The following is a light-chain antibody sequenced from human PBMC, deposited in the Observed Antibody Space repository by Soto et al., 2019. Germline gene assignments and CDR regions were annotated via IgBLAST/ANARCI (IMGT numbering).Light chain of an antibody. CDR3: EQCSFFSRP. V-gene: IGKV3-20*01. J-gene: IGKJ4*01. CDR2: DAS. CDR1: QSVTNNY. Sequence: EIVLTQSPGTLSLSPGDRATLSCRASQSVTNNYLAWYQQKPGQAPRLLIYDASSRATGSPDRFSGSGSGTDFTLTICRLEPQGFAVYYWEQCSFFSRPFGGGTNV.